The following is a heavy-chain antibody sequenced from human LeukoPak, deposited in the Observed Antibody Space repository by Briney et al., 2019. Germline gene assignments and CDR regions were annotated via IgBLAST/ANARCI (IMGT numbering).Heavy chain of an antibody. J-gene: IGHJ4*02. Sequence: ASVKVSCKASGGTFSRYAISWVRQAPGQGLEWMGGIIPIFGTANYAQKFQGRVTITADESTSTAYMELSSLRSEDTAVYYCARGVVVPAAMVGAGSFDYWGQGTLVTVSS. D-gene: IGHD2-2*01. CDR2: IIPIFGTA. CDR1: GGTFSRYA. V-gene: IGHV1-69*13. CDR3: ARGVVVPAAMVGAGSFDY.